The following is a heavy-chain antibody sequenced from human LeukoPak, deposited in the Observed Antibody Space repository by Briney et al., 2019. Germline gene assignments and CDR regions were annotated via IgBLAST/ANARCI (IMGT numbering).Heavy chain of an antibody. CDR1: GGSFSGYY. CDR2: IHYAGHT. D-gene: IGHD3-16*01. J-gene: IGHJ5*01. CDR3: ARHKHLGVAPFDS. V-gene: IGHV4-34*01. Sequence: SETLSLTCAVYGGSFSGYYWSWIRQPPGKGLEWLGSIHYAGHTYYNPSLKSRLTISMDMSSDRFSLRLDSLTAADTAFYYCARHKHLGVAPFDSWGQGALVPVSS.